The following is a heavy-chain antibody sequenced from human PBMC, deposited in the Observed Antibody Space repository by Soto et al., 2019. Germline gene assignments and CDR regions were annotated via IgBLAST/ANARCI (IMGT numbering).Heavy chain of an antibody. CDR2: FDPDEAET. CDR3: TTYHGDYNFDH. V-gene: IGHV1-24*01. Sequence: QVQLVQSGAEVKKPGASVKVSCKVSGYTLNEVAMHWVRQAPGKGLEWLGGFDPDEAETIYAQHFQGRVTMTEHTATATVYIESSSLRSEDTALYFWTTYHGDYNFDHWGQGTLVTVSS. D-gene: IGHD4-17*01. J-gene: IGHJ5*02. CDR1: GYTLNEVA.